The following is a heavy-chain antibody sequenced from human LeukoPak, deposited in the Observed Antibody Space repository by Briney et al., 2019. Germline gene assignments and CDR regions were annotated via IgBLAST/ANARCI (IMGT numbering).Heavy chain of an antibody. CDR3: ARSGSPYYYDSSGYSRSAFDI. D-gene: IGHD3-22*01. Sequence: SETMSLTCTVSGGSISSGDYYWSWIHQPPGKGLEWIGYIYYSGSTYYNPSLKSRVTISVGTSKNQFSLKLSSVTAADTAVYYCARSGSPYYYDSSGYSRSAFDIWGQGTMVTVSS. V-gene: IGHV4-30-4*01. CDR2: IYYSGST. J-gene: IGHJ3*02. CDR1: GGSISSGDYY.